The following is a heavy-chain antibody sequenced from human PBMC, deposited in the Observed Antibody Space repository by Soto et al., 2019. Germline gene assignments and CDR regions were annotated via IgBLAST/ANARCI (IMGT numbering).Heavy chain of an antibody. CDR1: GFTFSSYG. J-gene: IGHJ4*02. D-gene: IGHD4-17*01. Sequence: QVQLVESGGGVVQPGRSLRLSCAASGFTFSSYGMHWVRQAPGKGLEWVAVISYDGSNKYYADSVKGRFTISRDNSKNTLYLQMTSLRAEDTAVYYCAKGVNYGDYVCDYWGQGTLVTVSS. CDR3: AKGVNYGDYVCDY. CDR2: ISYDGSNK. V-gene: IGHV3-30*18.